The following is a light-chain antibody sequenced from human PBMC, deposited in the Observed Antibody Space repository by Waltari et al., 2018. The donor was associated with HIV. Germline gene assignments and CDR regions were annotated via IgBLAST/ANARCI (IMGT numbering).Light chain of an antibody. CDR3: VLFMGNGIWV. Sequence: QTVVTQEPSFSVSPGGTVTLTCGLSSGSVSTSYYPSWYQQTPGHAPRTLIYSTNPRSSGVPDRFSGSILGNKAALTITGAQADDESDYYCVLFMGNGIWVFGGGTKLTVL. CDR1: SGSVSTSYY. CDR2: STN. V-gene: IGLV8-61*01. J-gene: IGLJ3*02.